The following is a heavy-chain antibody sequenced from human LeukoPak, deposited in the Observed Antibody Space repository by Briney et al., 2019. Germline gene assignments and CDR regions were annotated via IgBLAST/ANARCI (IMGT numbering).Heavy chain of an antibody. CDR1: AYTFTSHG. J-gene: IGHJ6*03. CDR3: ARGTYYDSSGYYYDYYYYYMDV. V-gene: IGHV1-18*01. Sequence: ASVKVSCKAAAYTFTSHGISWVRQAPGQGLEWMGWINTYIGNTNYAQKFQGRVTMTTDTSTSTAYMELRSLRSDDTAVYYCARGTYYDSSGYYYDYYYYYMDVWGKGTTVTVSS. CDR2: INTYIGNT. D-gene: IGHD3-22*01.